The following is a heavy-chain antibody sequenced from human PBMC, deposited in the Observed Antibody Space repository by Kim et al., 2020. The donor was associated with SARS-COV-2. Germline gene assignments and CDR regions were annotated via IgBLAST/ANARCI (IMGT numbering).Heavy chain of an antibody. CDR3: ASTLTYYDYVWGSYGFDY. CDR2: IYYSGST. CDR1: GGSISSSSYY. D-gene: IGHD3-16*01. V-gene: IGHV4-39*01. Sequence: SETLSLTCTVSGGSISSSSYYWGWIRQPPGKGLEWIGSIYYSGSTYYNPSLKSRVTISVDTSKNQFSLKLSSVTAADTAVYYCASTLTYYDYVWGSYGFDYWGQGTLVTVSS. J-gene: IGHJ4*02.